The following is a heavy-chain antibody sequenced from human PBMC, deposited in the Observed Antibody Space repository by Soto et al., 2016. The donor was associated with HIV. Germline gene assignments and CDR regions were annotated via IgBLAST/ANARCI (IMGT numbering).Heavy chain of an antibody. J-gene: IGHJ4*02. CDR2: IWYDESNK. CDR3: DERGVVPGAGTQQDGDFDY. Sequence: VQLVESGGGVVQPGRSLRLSCVASGFTFRNYVMHWVRQAPGKGLEWVAVIWYDESNKYYADSVKGRFTISRDNSKNTLYLQLSSLRGDDSAMYYCDERGVVPGAGTQQDGDFDYWGQGTLVTVSS. V-gene: IGHV3-33*08. D-gene: IGHD2-2*01. CDR1: GFTFRNYV.